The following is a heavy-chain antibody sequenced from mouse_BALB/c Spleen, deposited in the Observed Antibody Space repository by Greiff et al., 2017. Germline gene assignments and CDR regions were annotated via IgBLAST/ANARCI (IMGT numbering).Heavy chain of an antibody. Sequence: EVHLVESGGGLVQPGGSRKLSCAASGFTFSSFGMHWVRQAPEKGLEWVAYISSGSSTIYYADTVKGRFTISRDNPKNTLFLQMTSLRSEDTAMYYCARDYYGSLAWFAYWGQGTLVTVSA. J-gene: IGHJ3*01. CDR3: ARDYYGSLAWFAY. D-gene: IGHD1-1*01. V-gene: IGHV5-17*02. CDR2: ISSGSSTI. CDR1: GFTFSSFG.